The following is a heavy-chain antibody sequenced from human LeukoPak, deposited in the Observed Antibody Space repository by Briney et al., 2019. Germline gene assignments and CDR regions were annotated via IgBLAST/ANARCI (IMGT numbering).Heavy chain of an antibody. V-gene: IGHV1-69*04. CDR2: IIPILGIA. CDR3: AGAGYCSGGSCYSNY. Sequence: GSSVKVSCKACGGTFSSYAISWVRQAPGQGLDWMGRIIPILGIANYAQKFQGRVTITADKSTSTAYMELSSLRSEDTAVTYCAGAGYCSGGSCYSNYWGQGTLVTVSS. CDR1: GGTFSSYA. D-gene: IGHD2-15*01. J-gene: IGHJ4*02.